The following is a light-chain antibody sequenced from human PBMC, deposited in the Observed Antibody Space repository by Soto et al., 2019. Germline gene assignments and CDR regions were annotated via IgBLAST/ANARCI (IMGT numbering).Light chain of an antibody. CDR1: ISDVGRYYL. Sequence: QSVLTQPSSVSGSPGQSITISCTGTISDVGRYYLVSWYRKHRGEAPKLILNRVDKLPSRLANRFSGSKSGNTASLTISGLQPEDEADYFCCSYANTTTLAHVFGTGTKV. J-gene: IGLJ1*01. CDR2: RVD. V-gene: IGLV2-23*02. CDR3: CSYANTTTLAHV.